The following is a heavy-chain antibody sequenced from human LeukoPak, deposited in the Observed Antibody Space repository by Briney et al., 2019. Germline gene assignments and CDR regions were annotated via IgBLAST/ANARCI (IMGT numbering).Heavy chain of an antibody. D-gene: IGHD6-19*01. Sequence: SETLSLTCTVSGGSISSYYWSWIRQPPGKGLEWIGYIYYSWSTNYNPSLKSRVTISVDTSKNQFSLKLSSVTAADTAVYYCAREDIAVAGSFDYWGQGTLVTVSS. J-gene: IGHJ4*02. CDR2: IYYSWST. CDR3: AREDIAVAGSFDY. CDR1: GGSISSYY. V-gene: IGHV4-59*01.